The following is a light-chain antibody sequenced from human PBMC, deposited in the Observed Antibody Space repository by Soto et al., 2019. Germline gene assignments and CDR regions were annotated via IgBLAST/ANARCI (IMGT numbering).Light chain of an antibody. CDR2: GVN. J-gene: IGLJ1*01. V-gene: IGLV2-14*01. CDR3: SSYTSSITYV. CDR1: SSDIGDYNY. Sequence: QSALTQPASLSGSPGQSITISCTGTSSDIGDYNYVSWYQQRPEKAPELMIYGVNNRPPGVSNRFSGSKSGNTASLTISGLQAEDEADYYCSSYTSSITYVFGTGTKVTVL.